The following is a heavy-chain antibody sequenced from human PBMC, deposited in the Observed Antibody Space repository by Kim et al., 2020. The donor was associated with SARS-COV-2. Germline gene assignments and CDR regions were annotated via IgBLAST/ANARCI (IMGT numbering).Heavy chain of an antibody. J-gene: IGHJ3*02. V-gene: IGHV4-31*03. CDR2: IYYSGST. CDR1: GGSISSGGYY. Sequence: SETLSLTCTVSGGSISSGGYYWSWIRQHPGKGLEWIGYIYYSGSTYYNPSLKSRVTISVDTSKNQFSLKLSSVTAADTAVYYCARDRPHDYGDYEEDFAFDIWGQGTMVTVSS. CDR3: ARDRPHDYGDYEEDFAFDI. D-gene: IGHD4-17*01.